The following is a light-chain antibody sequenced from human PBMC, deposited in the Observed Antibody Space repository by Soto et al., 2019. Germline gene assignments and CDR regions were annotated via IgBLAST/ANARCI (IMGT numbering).Light chain of an antibody. CDR2: EVV. J-gene: IGLJ1*01. V-gene: IGLV2-14*01. Sequence: QSALTQPASVSGSPGQSITISCTGTSSDIGAYNYVSWYQQHPGKAPKLMIYEVVNRPSGVSNRFSGSKSGNTASLTISGLQAEDEADYYCSSYTSSSTLLYVFGTGTKLTVL. CDR1: SSDIGAYNY. CDR3: SSYTSSSTLLYV.